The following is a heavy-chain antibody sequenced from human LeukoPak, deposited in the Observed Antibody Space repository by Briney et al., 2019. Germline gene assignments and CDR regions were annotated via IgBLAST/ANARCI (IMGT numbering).Heavy chain of an antibody. CDR1: GYTFTGYY. Sequence: ASVKVSCKASGYTFTGYYMHWVRQAPGQGLEWMGWINLNSGGTNYAQKFQGRVTMTRDTSISTAYMELSRLRSDDTAVYYCARGPRLIAVAGHFDYWGQGTLVTVSS. CDR3: ARGPRLIAVAGHFDY. CDR2: INLNSGGT. D-gene: IGHD6-19*01. V-gene: IGHV1-2*02. J-gene: IGHJ4*02.